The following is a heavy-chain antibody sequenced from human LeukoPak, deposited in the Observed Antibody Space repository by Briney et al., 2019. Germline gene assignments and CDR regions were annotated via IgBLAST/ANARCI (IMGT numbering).Heavy chain of an antibody. V-gene: IGHV1-2*02. Sequence: ASAKVSCKASGYTFTGYYMHWVRQAPGQGLEWMGWINPNTGGTNYAQKFQGRVTMTRDTSISTAYMELSRLRSDDTAVYYCARDPHYCSSTSCYPYYGMDVWGQGTTVTVSS. CDR1: GYTFTGYY. CDR2: INPNTGGT. J-gene: IGHJ6*02. D-gene: IGHD2-2*01. CDR3: ARDPHYCSSTSCYPYYGMDV.